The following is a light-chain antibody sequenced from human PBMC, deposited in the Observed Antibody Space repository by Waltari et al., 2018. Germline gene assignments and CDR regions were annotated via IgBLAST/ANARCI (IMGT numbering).Light chain of an antibody. CDR1: QRDKNN. CDR3: QEYDSLPVT. Sequence: DIQMTQSPSTLSAYVGDRVIITCRVSQRDKNNLAWYQQKPGKAPKVLVHKSSRLESGVPSRFSGSGYGTEFTLTISSLQPDDFATYYCQEYDSLPVTFGGGTKVEIK. CDR2: KSS. J-gene: IGKJ4*01. V-gene: IGKV1-5*03.